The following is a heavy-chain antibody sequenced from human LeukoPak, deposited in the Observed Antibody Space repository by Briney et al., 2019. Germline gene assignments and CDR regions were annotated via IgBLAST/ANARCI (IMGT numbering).Heavy chain of an antibody. CDR2: IYHSGST. D-gene: IGHD6-6*01. CDR1: GYSISSGYY. V-gene: IGHV4-38-2*02. Sequence: PSETLSLTCTVSGYSISSGYYWGWIRRPPGKGLEWIGSIYHSGSTYYNPSLKSRVTISVDTSKNQFSLKLSSVTAADTAVYYCARDDRVYSSSPYFDYWGQGTLVTVSS. J-gene: IGHJ4*02. CDR3: ARDDRVYSSSPYFDY.